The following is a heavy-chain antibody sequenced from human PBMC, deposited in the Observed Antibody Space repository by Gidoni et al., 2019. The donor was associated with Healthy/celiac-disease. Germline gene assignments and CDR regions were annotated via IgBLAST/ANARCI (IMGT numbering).Heavy chain of an antibody. CDR2: IYYSGST. J-gene: IGHJ6*02. CDR3: ARAQWPNYYGMDV. Sequence: QVQLQESGPGLVKPSETLSLTCTVSGGSISSYYWSWIRQPPGKGLEWIGYIYYSGSTNYNPPLKSRVTISVDTSKNQFSLKLSSVTAADTAVYYCARAQWPNYYGMDVWGQGTTVTVSS. CDR1: GGSISSYY. D-gene: IGHD6-19*01. V-gene: IGHV4-59*08.